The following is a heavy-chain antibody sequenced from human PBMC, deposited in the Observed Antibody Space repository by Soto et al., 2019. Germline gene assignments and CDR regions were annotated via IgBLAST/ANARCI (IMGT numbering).Heavy chain of an antibody. J-gene: IGHJ4*02. Sequence: EVQLVESGGGLVKPGGSLRLSCAASGFTFSNAWMSWVRQAPGKGLEWVGHIKSKTDGGTTDYAAPVKGRFTISRDDSKTTLYLQMNSLKTEDTAVYYCTTHLLRCWGQGTLVTVSS. CDR2: IKSKTDGGTT. D-gene: IGHD3-3*01. V-gene: IGHV3-15*01. CDR1: GFTFSNAW. CDR3: TTHLLRC.